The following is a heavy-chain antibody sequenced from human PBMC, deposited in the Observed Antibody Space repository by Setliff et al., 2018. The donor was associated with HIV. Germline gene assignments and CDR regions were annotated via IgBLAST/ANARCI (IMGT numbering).Heavy chain of an antibody. CDR2: INHSGRT. V-gene: IGHV4-34*01. D-gene: IGHD6-13*01. CDR1: GGSFSDYY. J-gene: IGHJ6*03. Sequence: PSETLSLTCAVYGGSFSDYYWSWIRQPPGKGPEWIGEINHSGRTIQSPSLGSRVTISIDTSKNQFSLKLSSVSAADTAVYYCARVSCSSWYSIPRYYYYSMDVWGDGTTVTVSS. CDR3: ARVSCSSWYSIPRYYYYSMDV.